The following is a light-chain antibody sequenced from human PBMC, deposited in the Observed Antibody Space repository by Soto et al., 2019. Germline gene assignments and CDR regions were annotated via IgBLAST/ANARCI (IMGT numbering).Light chain of an antibody. J-gene: IGLJ1*01. CDR1: SSDVGGYNY. V-gene: IGLV2-14*01. CDR3: GSYTSSSAPLV. Sequence: QSVLTQPASVSGSPGQSITISCTGTSSDVGGYNYVSWYQQHPGKAPKLMIYEVSNRPSGVSNRFSGSKSGNTASLTISGLRAEDAADYYCGSYTSSSAPLVFGTGTKVTVL. CDR2: EVS.